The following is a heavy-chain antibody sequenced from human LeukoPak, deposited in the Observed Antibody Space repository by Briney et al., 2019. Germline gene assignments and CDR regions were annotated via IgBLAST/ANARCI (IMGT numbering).Heavy chain of an antibody. CDR2: INPSGGST. D-gene: IGHD5-18*01. V-gene: IGHV1-46*03. CDR1: GYTFTSYY. Sequence: ASVKVSCKASGYTFTSYYMHWVRQAPGRGLEWMGIINPSGGSTSYAQQFQGRVTMTRDTSTSTVYMELSSLRSEDTAVYYYARNGDTAMVRSPYYFDYWGQGTLVTVPS. J-gene: IGHJ4*02. CDR3: ARNGDTAMVRSPYYFDY.